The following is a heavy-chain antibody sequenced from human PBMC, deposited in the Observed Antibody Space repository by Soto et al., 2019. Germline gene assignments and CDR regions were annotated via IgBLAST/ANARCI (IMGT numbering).Heavy chain of an antibody. V-gene: IGHV3-48*01. CDR3: ARERGSYGYNYYYYMDV. D-gene: IGHD5-18*01. CDR2: ISSSSSTI. Sequence: GRSLRLSCAASGFTFSSYSMNWVRQAPGKGLEWVSYISSSSSTIYYADSVKGRFTISRDNAKNSLYLQMNSLRAEDTAVYYCARERGSYGYNYYYYMDVWGKGTTVTVSS. J-gene: IGHJ6*03. CDR1: GFTFSSYS.